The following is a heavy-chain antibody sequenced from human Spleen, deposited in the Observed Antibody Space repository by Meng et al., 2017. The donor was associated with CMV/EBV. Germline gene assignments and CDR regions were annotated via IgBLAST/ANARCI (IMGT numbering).Heavy chain of an antibody. V-gene: IGHV2-5*01. CDR3: ARPYFYDSSGYFLDY. J-gene: IGHJ4*02. CDR1: FPLNTPGVG. Sequence: FPLNTPGVGVAWIRQPPGKALEWLTLIYWNDAKFYSPSLKSRLTITKDTSKNQVVLTMTNMDPVDSATYFCARPYFYDSSGYFLDYWGQGTLVTVSS. D-gene: IGHD3-22*01. CDR2: IYWNDAK.